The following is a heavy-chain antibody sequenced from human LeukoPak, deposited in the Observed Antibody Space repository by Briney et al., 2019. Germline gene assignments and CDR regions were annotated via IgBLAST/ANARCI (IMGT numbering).Heavy chain of an antibody. CDR1: GDGVSSNSAT. CDR3: ARVRHPWGIEDAFDI. CDR2: TYYRSKWYN. Sequence: SQTLSLTCAISGDGVSSNSATWNWIRQSPSRGLEWLGRTYYRSKWYNDYAVSVKSRITINPDTSKNQFSLQLNSVTPEDTAVYYCARVRHPWGIEDAFDIWGQGTMVTVSS. J-gene: IGHJ3*02. D-gene: IGHD3-16*01. V-gene: IGHV6-1*01.